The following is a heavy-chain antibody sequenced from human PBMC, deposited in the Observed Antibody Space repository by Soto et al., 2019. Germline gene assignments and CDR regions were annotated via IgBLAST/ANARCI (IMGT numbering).Heavy chain of an antibody. D-gene: IGHD3-22*01. CDR2: IRSKAYGGTT. J-gene: IGHJ4*02. Sequence: PACSPRLSSTASGFTFGDYGMSWFCQTPGKGLEWVGFIRSKAYGGTTEYAASVKGRSTISRDDSKSIAYLQMNSLKTEDTAVYYCTRDKAHLYYYDSSGYSYWGQGTLVTVSS. CDR1: GFTFGDYG. CDR3: TRDKAHLYYYDSSGYSY. V-gene: IGHV3-49*03.